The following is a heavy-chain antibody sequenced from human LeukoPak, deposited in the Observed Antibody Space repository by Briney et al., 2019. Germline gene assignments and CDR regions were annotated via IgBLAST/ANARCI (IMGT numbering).Heavy chain of an antibody. J-gene: IGHJ3*02. CDR2: INPNSGGT. CDR1: GYTFTGYY. D-gene: IGHD1-1*01. CDR3: ARRSTWDSDAFDI. Sequence: ASVMVSCKASGYTFTGYYMHWVRRAPGQGLEWMGWINPNSGGTNYAQKFQGRVTMTRDTSISTAYMELSRLRSDDTAVYYCARRSTWDSDAFDIWGQGTMVTVSS. V-gene: IGHV1-2*02.